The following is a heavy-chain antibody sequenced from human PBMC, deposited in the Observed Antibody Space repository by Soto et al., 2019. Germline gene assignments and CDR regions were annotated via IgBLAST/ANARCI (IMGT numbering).Heavy chain of an antibody. CDR2: IIPIFGTA. D-gene: IGHD2-2*01. CDR3: ARNLGDIVLVPAAMAHFNWFDP. J-gene: IGHJ5*02. V-gene: IGHV1-69*13. Sequence: VASVKVSCKASGGTFSSYAISWVRQAPGQGLEWMGGIIPIFGTANYAQKFQGRVTITADESTSTAYMELSSLRSEDTAVYYCARNLGDIVLVPAAMAHFNWFDPWGQGTLVTVSS. CDR1: GGTFSSYA.